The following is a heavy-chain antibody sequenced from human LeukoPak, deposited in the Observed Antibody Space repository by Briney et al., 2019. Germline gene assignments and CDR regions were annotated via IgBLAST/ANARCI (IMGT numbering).Heavy chain of an antibody. CDR3: ASGIAAADVDY. V-gene: IGHV4-59*08. J-gene: IGHJ4*02. CDR2: IYYSGST. Sequence: SETPSLTCTVSGGSISSYYWSWIRQPPGKGLEWIGYIYYSGSTNYNPSLKSRVTISVDTSKNQFSLKLSSVTAADTAVYYCASGIAAADVDYWGQGTLVTVSS. CDR1: GGSISSYY. D-gene: IGHD6-13*01.